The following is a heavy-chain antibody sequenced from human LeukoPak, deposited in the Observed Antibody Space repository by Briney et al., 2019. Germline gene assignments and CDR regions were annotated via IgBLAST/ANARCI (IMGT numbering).Heavy chain of an antibody. CDR3: ARRRGCSSSSCPPDY. D-gene: IGHD2-2*01. CDR2: IYPGDSDT. J-gene: IGHJ4*02. V-gene: IGHV5-51*01. Sequence: PGESLQISCRGPGYPFTTYWIGWVRQLPGKGLEWMGIIYPGDSDTRYSPSFQGQVTMSADKSINTAYLQWSSLKASDTAMYYCARRRGCSSSSCPPDYWGQGTLVTVSS. CDR1: GYPFTTYW.